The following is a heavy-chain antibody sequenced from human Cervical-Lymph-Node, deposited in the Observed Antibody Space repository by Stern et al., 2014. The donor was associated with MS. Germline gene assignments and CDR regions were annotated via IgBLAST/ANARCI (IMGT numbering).Heavy chain of an antibody. Sequence: QVTLKESGPTLVKPTQTLTLKCVFSGFSLNTTGVAVGWIRQPHGKALEWLALICVDDDKRYSPSLKSRLTFTKVASEDQVVLTMTNMDPVDTATYYCAHSSPRVDVFDYWGQGTQVTVSS. CDR2: ICVDDDK. D-gene: IGHD5-12*01. CDR1: GFSLNTTGVA. J-gene: IGHJ4*02. CDR3: AHSSPRVDVFDY. V-gene: IGHV2-5*02.